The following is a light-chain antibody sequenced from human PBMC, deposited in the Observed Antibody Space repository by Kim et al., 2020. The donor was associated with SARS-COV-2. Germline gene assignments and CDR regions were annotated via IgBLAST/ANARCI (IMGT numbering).Light chain of an antibody. V-gene: IGKV1-33*01. CDR1: QDISNC. J-gene: IGKJ2*01. CDR2: DAS. Sequence: IQMTQSPSSLSASVGDRVTITCQASQDISNCLNWYQQKPGKAPNLLIHDASNLEAGAPSRFSGSGSGTHFTLTISSLQPDDIATYYCQHYDSLPYTFGQGTKLEI. CDR3: QHYDSLPYT.